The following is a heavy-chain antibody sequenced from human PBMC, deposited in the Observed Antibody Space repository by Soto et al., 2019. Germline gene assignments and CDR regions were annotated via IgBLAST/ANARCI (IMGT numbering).Heavy chain of an antibody. CDR3: ARWPQLEPRFDY. Sequence: QVQLQESGPGLVKPSQTLSLTCTVSSGSISSGGYYWSWIRQHPGKGLEWIGYIYYSGITYYNPSLKSRVTISVDTSKNQFSLKLSSVTAADPAVYYCARWPQLEPRFDYWGQGTLVTVSS. CDR2: IYYSGIT. D-gene: IGHD1-1*01. J-gene: IGHJ4*02. V-gene: IGHV4-31*03. CDR1: SGSISSGGYY.